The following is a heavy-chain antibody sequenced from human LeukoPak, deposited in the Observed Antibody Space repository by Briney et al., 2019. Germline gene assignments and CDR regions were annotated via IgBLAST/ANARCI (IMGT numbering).Heavy chain of an antibody. V-gene: IGHV4-59*01. D-gene: IGHD3-3*01. CDR2: IYYSGST. J-gene: IGHJ5*02. CDR3: ARDLETIFRPWNWFDP. Sequence: SETLSLTCTVSGGSISSYYWSWIRQPPGKGLEWIGYIYYSGSTNYNPSLKSRVTISVDTSKNQFSLKLSSVTAADTAVYYCARDLETIFRPWNWFDPWGQGTLVTVSS. CDR1: GGSISSYY.